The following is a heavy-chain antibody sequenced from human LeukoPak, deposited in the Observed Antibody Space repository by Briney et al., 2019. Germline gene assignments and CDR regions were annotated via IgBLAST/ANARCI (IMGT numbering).Heavy chain of an antibody. D-gene: IGHD2-15*01. J-gene: IGHJ4*02. V-gene: IGHV4-59*08. CDR1: GGSISSYY. CDR3: ARSNRLGYCSGGSCYKGLDY. Sequence: SETLSLTCTVSGGSISSYYWSWIRQPPGKGLEWIGYIYYSGSTNYNPSLKSRVTISVDTSKNQFSLKLSSVTAADTAVYYCARSNRLGYCSGGSCYKGLDYWGQGTLVTVSS. CDR2: IYYSGST.